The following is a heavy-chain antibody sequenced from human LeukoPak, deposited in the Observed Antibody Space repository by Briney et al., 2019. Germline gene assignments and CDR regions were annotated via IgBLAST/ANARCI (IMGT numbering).Heavy chain of an antibody. J-gene: IGHJ4*02. CDR1: GGSVSSGRYY. D-gene: IGHD1-26*01. V-gene: IGHV4-61*01. Sequence: SETLSLTCAVSGGSVSSGRYYWTWIRQPPGKGLEWIGFIYYTGSTNYNPSLKSRVTISVDTSKNQFSLKLSSVTAADTAVYYCARCSDTHSVGATFDYWGQGTLVTVSS. CDR3: ARCSDTHSVGATFDY. CDR2: IYYTGST.